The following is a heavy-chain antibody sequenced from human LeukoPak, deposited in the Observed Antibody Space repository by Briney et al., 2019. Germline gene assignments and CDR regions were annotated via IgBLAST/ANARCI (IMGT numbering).Heavy chain of an antibody. Sequence: GASVKVSCKASGYIFTAYYIQWVRQAPGQGPEWMGTIRPGDNRMSYAQKFQGRVTMTRDMSTTTGYMELSSLRSEDTAVYYCVREKSGGTYDYWGQGTLVTVSS. CDR3: VREKSGGTYDY. CDR2: IRPGDNRM. J-gene: IGHJ4*02. D-gene: IGHD3-16*01. CDR1: GYIFTAYY. V-gene: IGHV1-46*01.